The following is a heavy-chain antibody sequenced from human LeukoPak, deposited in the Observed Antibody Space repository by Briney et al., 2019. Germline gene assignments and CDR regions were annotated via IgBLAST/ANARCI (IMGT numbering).Heavy chain of an antibody. Sequence: ASVKVSCKASGYTFTSYGISWVRQAPGQGLEWMGWISAYNGNTNYAQMLQGRVTMTTDTSTSTAYMELRSLRPDDTAVYYCARDDYDILTGLEGSDPWGQGTLVTVSS. CDR2: ISAYNGNT. CDR1: GYTFTSYG. V-gene: IGHV1-18*01. D-gene: IGHD3-9*01. J-gene: IGHJ5*02. CDR3: ARDDYDILTGLEGSDP.